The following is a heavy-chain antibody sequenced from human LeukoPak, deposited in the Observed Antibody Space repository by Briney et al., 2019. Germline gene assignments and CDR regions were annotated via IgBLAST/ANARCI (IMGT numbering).Heavy chain of an antibody. Sequence: ASVKVSCKASGYTFTSYAMNWVRQAPGQGLEWMGWINPNSGGTNYAQKFQGRVTMTRDTSISTAYMDLRGLRSDDTAFYYCASSRYSNGRFDPWGQGTLVTVSS. D-gene: IGHD6-19*01. J-gene: IGHJ5*02. CDR2: INPNSGGT. CDR1: GYTFTSYA. CDR3: ASSRYSNGRFDP. V-gene: IGHV1-2*02.